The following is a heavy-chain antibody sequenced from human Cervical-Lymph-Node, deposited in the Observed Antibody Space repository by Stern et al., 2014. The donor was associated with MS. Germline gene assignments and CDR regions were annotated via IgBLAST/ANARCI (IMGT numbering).Heavy chain of an antibody. CDR1: GCTFDSYG. CDR2: ISYDGSNR. Sequence: VQLVESGGGVVQPGRSLRLSCEASGCTFDSYGVHWVRQPPGKGLEWVAVISYDGSNRYYADSVKGRFTISRDSSKNTVHLQMNSLRADDTALYYCAKNTMGIAVAGLFDYWGQGILVTVSS. V-gene: IGHV3-30*18. CDR3: AKNTMGIAVAGLFDY. D-gene: IGHD6-19*01. J-gene: IGHJ4*02.